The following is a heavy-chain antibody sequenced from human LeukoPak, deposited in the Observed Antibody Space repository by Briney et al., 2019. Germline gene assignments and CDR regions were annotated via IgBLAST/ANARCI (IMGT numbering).Heavy chain of an antibody. J-gene: IGHJ6*03. CDR1: GYNFTSYE. Sequence: APVKVSCKASGYNFTSYEINWVRQATGQGLEWMGWMNPNSGNTGYAQKFQGRVTMTRNTSISTAYMELSSLRSEDTAVYYCARGVRLSCYSCRYYYYYMDVWGKGTTVTVSS. CDR2: MNPNSGNT. V-gene: IGHV1-8*01. CDR3: ARGVRLSCYSCRYYYYYMDV. D-gene: IGHD2-15*01.